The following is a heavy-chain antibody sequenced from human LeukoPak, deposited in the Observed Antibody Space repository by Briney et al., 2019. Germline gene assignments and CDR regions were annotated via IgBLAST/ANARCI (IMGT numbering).Heavy chain of an antibody. CDR3: ARGGSYFPYYYYYYMDV. V-gene: IGHV4-59*01. Sequence: SETLSLTCTVSGGSISSYYWSWIRQPPGKGLEWIGYIYYSGSTNYNPSLKSRVTISVDTSKNQLSLKLSSVTAADTAVYYCARGGSYFPYYYYYYMDVWGKGTTVTVSS. CDR2: IYYSGST. J-gene: IGHJ6*03. D-gene: IGHD1-26*01. CDR1: GGSISSYY.